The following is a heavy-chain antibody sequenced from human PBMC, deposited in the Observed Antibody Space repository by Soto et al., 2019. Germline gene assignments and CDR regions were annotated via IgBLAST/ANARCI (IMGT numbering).Heavy chain of an antibody. Sequence: LRLSCPESGFTFSSYAMSWVRQGRRKGLEWDSAISGSGGSTYYADSVKGRFTISRDNSKNTLYLQMNSLRAEDTAVYYCAKAGRAYYDSSGYFYFDYWGQGTLVTVSS. J-gene: IGHJ4*02. CDR1: GFTFSSYA. V-gene: IGHV3-23*01. D-gene: IGHD3-22*01. CDR3: AKAGRAYYDSSGYFYFDY. CDR2: ISGSGGST.